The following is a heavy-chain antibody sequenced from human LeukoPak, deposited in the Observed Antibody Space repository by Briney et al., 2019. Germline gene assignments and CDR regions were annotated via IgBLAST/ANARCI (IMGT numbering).Heavy chain of an antibody. D-gene: IGHD6-19*01. CDR1: GGSISSYY. V-gene: IGHV4-59*01. CDR2: IYYSGST. Sequence: SETLSLTCTVSGGSISSYYWSWIRQPPGKGLEWIGYIYYSGSTNYNPSLKSRVTISVDTSKNQFSLKLSSVTAADTAVYYCARVGYSSGWYSDYWGQGTLVTVSS. CDR3: ARVGYSSGWYSDY. J-gene: IGHJ4*02.